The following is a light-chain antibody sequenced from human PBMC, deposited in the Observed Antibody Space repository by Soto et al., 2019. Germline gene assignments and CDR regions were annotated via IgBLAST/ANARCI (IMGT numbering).Light chain of an antibody. CDR3: QQYDSYPWT. V-gene: IGKV1-5*03. J-gene: IGKJ1*01. Sequence: DLPMTQSPSTLSAFVGDRVTITCRASQSISVWLAWYQQKPGKAPKLLMYKASSLESGVPSRFSGSGSGTEFTLTISSLQSDDFATYYCQQYDSYPWTFGQGTKVEIK. CDR1: QSISVW. CDR2: KAS.